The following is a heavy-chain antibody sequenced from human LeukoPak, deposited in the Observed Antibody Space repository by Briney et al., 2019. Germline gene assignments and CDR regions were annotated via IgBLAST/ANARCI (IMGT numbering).Heavy chain of an antibody. D-gene: IGHD4-17*01. V-gene: IGHV4-39*07. CDR3: ARARRSRVGWFDP. CDR1: GGSISSSSYY. Sequence: SETLSLTCTVSGGSISSSSYYWGWIRQPPGKGLEWIGSIYYSGSTYYNPSLKSRVTISVDTSKNQFSLKLSSVTAADTAVYYCARARRSRVGWFDPWGQGTLVTVSS. CDR2: IYYSGST. J-gene: IGHJ5*02.